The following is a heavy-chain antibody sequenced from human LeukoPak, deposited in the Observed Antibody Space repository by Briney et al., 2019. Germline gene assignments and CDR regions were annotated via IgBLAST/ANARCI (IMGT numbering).Heavy chain of an antibody. V-gene: IGHV3-21*01. CDR2: VNTVSSYI. J-gene: IGHJ4*02. Sequence: KTGGSLRLSCAASGFTFSSYGFNWVRQAPGKGLEWVSSVNTVSSYIYYADSVRGRFTISRDNADNSVYLQMNGLRAEDTAVYYCARLRRNSDKSGYYYYYDYWGQGTLVTVSS. CDR3: ARLRRNSDKSGYYYYYDY. D-gene: IGHD3-22*01. CDR1: GFTFSSYG.